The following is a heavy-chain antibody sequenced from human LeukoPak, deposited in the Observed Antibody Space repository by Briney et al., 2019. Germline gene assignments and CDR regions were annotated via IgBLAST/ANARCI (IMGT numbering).Heavy chain of an antibody. CDR1: GFTFSSYA. J-gene: IGHJ3*02. CDR3: AKMLVNYYDSSGGAFDI. V-gene: IGHV3-23*01. CDR2: VTSSGVST. Sequence: SGGSLRLSCAASGFTFSSYAMSWARQAPGKGLEWVSAVTSSGVSTYYADSVKGRFTISRDNSKNTLYLQMNSLRAEDTAVYYCAKMLVNYYDSSGGAFDIWGQGTMVTVSS. D-gene: IGHD3-22*01.